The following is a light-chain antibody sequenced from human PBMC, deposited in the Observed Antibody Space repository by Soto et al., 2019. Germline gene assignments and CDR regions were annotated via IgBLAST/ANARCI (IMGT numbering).Light chain of an antibody. Sequence: AIQVTQSPSSLYASVGYRVTITCRANQDIRNELGWYQQRPGKAPKALIYGASNLQSGVPSRFSGSGFGTDFTLTISSLQPEDFATYYCLQDRNYPRTFGQGTKVESK. CDR2: GAS. CDR1: QDIRNE. CDR3: LQDRNYPRT. V-gene: IGKV1-6*01. J-gene: IGKJ1*01.